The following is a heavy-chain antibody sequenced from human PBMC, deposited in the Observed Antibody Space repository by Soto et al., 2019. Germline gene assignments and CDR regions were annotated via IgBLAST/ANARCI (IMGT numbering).Heavy chain of an antibody. D-gene: IGHD5-12*01. CDR1: GFTFSSYA. CDR3: ARDPYRSYGGYARASTFDY. J-gene: IGHJ4*02. V-gene: IGHV3-30-3*01. Sequence: GGSLRLSCAASGFTFSSYAMHWVRQAPGKGLEWVAVISYDGSNKYYADSVKGRFTISRDNSKNTLYLQMNSLRAEDTAVYYCARDPYRSYGGYARASTFDYWGQGTLVTVSS. CDR2: ISYDGSNK.